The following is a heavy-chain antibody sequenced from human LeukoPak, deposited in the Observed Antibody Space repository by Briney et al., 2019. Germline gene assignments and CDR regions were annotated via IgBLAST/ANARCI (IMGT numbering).Heavy chain of an antibody. J-gene: IGHJ5*02. D-gene: IGHD2-2*01. CDR3: AREDIVVVPAANYGGWFDP. CDR1: GYTFTSYG. Sequence: ASVKVSCKASGYTFTSYGISWVRQAPGQGLEWMGWISAYNGNTNYAQKLQGRVTMTTDTSTSTAYMELRSLRSDDTAVYYCAREDIVVVPAANYGGWFDPWGQGTLVTVSS. V-gene: IGHV1-18*01. CDR2: ISAYNGNT.